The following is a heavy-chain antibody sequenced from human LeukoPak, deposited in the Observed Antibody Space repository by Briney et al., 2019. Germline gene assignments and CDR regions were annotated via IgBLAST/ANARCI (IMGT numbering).Heavy chain of an antibody. J-gene: IGHJ4*02. CDR2: ISGSGGST. Sequence: GGSLRLSCAASGFTFSYYAMSGVRQAPGKGLEWVSAISGSGGSTYYADSVKGRFTISRDNSKNTLYLQMNSLRAEDTAVYYCAKDHTVSITYYFDYWGQGTLVTVSS. CDR1: GFTFSYYA. CDR3: AKDHTVSITYYFDY. D-gene: IGHD1-20*01. V-gene: IGHV3-23*01.